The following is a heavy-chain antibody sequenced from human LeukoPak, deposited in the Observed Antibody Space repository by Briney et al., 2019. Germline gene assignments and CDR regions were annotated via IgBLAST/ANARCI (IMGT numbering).Heavy chain of an antibody. CDR3: AMDSSGYYLLGY. V-gene: IGHV3-23*01. CDR2: ISGSGGST. D-gene: IGHD3-22*01. CDR1: GFTFSSYA. J-gene: IGHJ4*02. Sequence: GGSLRLSCAASGFTFSSYAMSWVRQAPGKGLEWVSAISGSGGSTYYADSVKGRFTISRDNSKNTLYLQMNSLRAEDTAVYYCAMDSSGYYLLGYWGQGTLVTVSS.